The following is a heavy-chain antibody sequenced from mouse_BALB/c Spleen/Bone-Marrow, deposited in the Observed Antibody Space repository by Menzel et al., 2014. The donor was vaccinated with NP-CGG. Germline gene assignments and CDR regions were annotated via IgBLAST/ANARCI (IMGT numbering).Heavy chain of an antibody. Sequence: EVQGVESGPELVKPGASMKISCKASGYSFTGYTMNWVKQSHGKNLEWIGLINPYNDVTIYNQKFKGKATLTVDKSSSTAYMHLNSLTSEDSAVYYCARSRDVGYFDYWGQGTTLTVSS. CDR1: GYSFTGYT. CDR2: INPYNDVT. J-gene: IGHJ2*01. V-gene: IGHV1S135*01. CDR3: ARSRDVGYFDY. D-gene: IGHD3-3*01.